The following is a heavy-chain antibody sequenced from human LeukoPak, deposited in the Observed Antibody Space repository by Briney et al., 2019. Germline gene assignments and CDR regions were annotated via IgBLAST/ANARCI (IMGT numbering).Heavy chain of an antibody. J-gene: IGHJ4*02. V-gene: IGHV3-48*03. CDR2: ISSSGSTI. CDR1: GFTFSSYE. D-gene: IGHD6-19*01. CDR3: ARDLAPTIAVAGRDY. Sequence: GGSLRLSCAASGFTFSSYEMNWVRQAPGKGLEWVSDISSSGSTIYYADSVKGRFTISRDNAKNSLYLQMNSLRAEDTAVYYCARDLAPTIAVAGRDYWGQGTLVTVSS.